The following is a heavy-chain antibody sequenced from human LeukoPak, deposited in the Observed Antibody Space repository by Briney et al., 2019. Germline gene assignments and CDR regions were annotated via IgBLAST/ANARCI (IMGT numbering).Heavy chain of an antibody. Sequence: GASLQISCKGSGSRFTSYWIGWVRQLPGKGLEWMGIIYPGDSDTRYSPSFQGQVTISADKSISTAYLQWSSLKASDTAMYYCARSSYYDRAFDIWGQGTMVTVSS. CDR3: ARSSYYDRAFDI. D-gene: IGHD3-10*02. V-gene: IGHV5-51*01. CDR1: GSRFTSYW. J-gene: IGHJ3*02. CDR2: IYPGDSDT.